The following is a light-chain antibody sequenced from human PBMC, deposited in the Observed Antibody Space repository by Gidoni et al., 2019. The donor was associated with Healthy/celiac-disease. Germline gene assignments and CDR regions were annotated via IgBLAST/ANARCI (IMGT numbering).Light chain of an antibody. V-gene: IGKV4-1*01. CDR3: QQYYSTPFT. Sequence: DIVMTQSPHSLGVSLGERATINCKSSQSVLYSSKNKNYLAWYQQKPGQPPKLLIYWASTRESGVPDRFSGSGSGTDFTLTISSLQAEDVAVYYCQQYYSTPFTFXHXTKVDIK. CDR1: QSVLYSSKNKNY. CDR2: WAS. J-gene: IGKJ3*01.